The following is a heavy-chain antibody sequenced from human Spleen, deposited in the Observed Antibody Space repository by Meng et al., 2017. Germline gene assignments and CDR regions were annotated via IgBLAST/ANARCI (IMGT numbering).Heavy chain of an antibody. CDR3: ARAHDSASFPFEY. D-gene: IGHD2-2*01. Sequence: QVQLQESGPGLVKPSWPLSLTCAVPCGFISSTNWWSWVRQSPGKGLEWIGEIHHSGNTNYNPSLKTRVTISVDKSKNQFSLRLSSVTAADTAVYYCARAHDSASFPFEYWGQGTLVTVSS. CDR1: CGFISSTNW. V-gene: IGHV4-4*02. J-gene: IGHJ4*02. CDR2: IHHSGNT.